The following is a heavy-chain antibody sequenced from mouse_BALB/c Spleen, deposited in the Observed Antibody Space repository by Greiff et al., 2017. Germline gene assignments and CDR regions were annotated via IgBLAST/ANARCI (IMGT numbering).Heavy chain of an antibody. V-gene: IGHV1S137*01. J-gene: IGHJ4*01. CDR1: GYTFTDYA. D-gene: IGHD2-3*01. CDR3: ARWLLRGYAMDY. Sequence: QVQLKQSGAELVRPGVSVKISCKGSGYTFTDYAMHWVKQSHAKSLEWIGVISTYYGDASYNQKFKGKATMTVDKSSSTAYMELARLTSEDSAIYYCARWLLRGYAMDYWGQGTSVTVSS. CDR2: ISTYYGDA.